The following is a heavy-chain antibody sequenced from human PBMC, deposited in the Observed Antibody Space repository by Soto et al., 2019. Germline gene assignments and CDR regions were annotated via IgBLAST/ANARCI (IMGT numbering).Heavy chain of an antibody. CDR2: IIPILGIA. CDR1: GGTFSSYT. D-gene: IGHD5-12*01. Sequence: QVQLVQSGAEVKKPGSSVKVSCKASGGTFSSYTISWVRQAPGQGREWMGRIIPILGIANYAQKFQGRVTITADKSTSTDYMELSSLRSEDTAVYYCASSRRGDRPGRNIVAPFDYWGQGTLVTVSS. J-gene: IGHJ4*02. CDR3: ASSRRGDRPGRNIVAPFDY. V-gene: IGHV1-69*02.